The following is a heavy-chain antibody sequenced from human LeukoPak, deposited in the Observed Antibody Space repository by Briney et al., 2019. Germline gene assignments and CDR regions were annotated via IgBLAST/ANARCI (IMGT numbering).Heavy chain of an antibody. J-gene: IGHJ6*02. CDR2: IYYSGST. CDR1: GVSISSYY. V-gene: IGHV4-59*01. Sequence: PSETLSLTCTVSGVSISSYYWSWIRQPPGEGLEWLGYIYYSGSTNYNPSLKSRVTISVDTSKNQFSLKLSSVTAADTAVYYCARDGAAREPYYYYGMDVWGQGTTVTVPS. D-gene: IGHD6-6*01. CDR3: ARDGAAREPYYYYGMDV.